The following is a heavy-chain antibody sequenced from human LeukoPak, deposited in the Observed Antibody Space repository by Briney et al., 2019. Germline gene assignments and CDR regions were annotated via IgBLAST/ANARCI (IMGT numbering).Heavy chain of an antibody. CDR3: APGAITGTTSDY. Sequence: ASVKVSCKASGGTFSSYAISWVRQAPGQGLEWMGRIIPILGIANYAQKFQGRVTITADKSTSTAYVELSSLRSEDTAVYYCAPGAITGTTSDYWGQGTLVTVSS. V-gene: IGHV1-69*04. CDR2: IIPILGIA. D-gene: IGHD1-7*01. J-gene: IGHJ4*02. CDR1: GGTFSSYA.